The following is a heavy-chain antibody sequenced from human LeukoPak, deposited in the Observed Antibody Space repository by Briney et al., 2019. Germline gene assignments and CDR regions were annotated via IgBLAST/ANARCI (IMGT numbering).Heavy chain of an antibody. Sequence: SETLSLTCTVSGGSISSSSYYWGWIRQPPGKGLEWIGSIYYSGSTYYNPSLKGRVTISVDTSKNQFSLKLSSVTAADTAVYYCARDPHGGYDFWSGYYFDYWGQGALVTVSS. D-gene: IGHD3-3*01. J-gene: IGHJ4*02. CDR3: ARDPHGGYDFWSGYYFDY. CDR2: IYYSGST. CDR1: GGSISSSSYY. V-gene: IGHV4-39*07.